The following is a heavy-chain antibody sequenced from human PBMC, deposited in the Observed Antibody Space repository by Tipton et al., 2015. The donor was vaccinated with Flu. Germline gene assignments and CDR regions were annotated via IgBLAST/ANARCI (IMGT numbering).Heavy chain of an antibody. V-gene: IGHV3-48*04. CDR2: ISYDGRTV. J-gene: IGHJ6*03. Sequence: QLVQSGGGLVQPGGSLRLSCEASGFTFSDYSLNWVRQAPGKGLEWVSYISYDGRTVYYADSVRGRFTISRDNAKNSVHLQMNSLRAEDTGLYYCARRGITVIRAAWYYYMDVWGTGTTVIVSS. CDR1: GFTFSDYS. CDR3: ARRGITVIRAAWYYYMDV. D-gene: IGHD3-3*01.